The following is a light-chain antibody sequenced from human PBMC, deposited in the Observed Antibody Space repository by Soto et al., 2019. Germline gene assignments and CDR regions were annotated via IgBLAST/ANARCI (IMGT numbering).Light chain of an antibody. J-gene: IGKJ4*01. Sequence: DVQMTQSPSSLSAFVGDRVTITCRASQGIAPYLAWFQQKPGKVPKLLIYATSTLQSGVPSRFSGSGSGPDFNLTINSLQPEDVGTYYCQKYNSAPLTFGGGTKVEIK. CDR2: ATS. CDR3: QKYNSAPLT. V-gene: IGKV1-27*01. CDR1: QGIAPY.